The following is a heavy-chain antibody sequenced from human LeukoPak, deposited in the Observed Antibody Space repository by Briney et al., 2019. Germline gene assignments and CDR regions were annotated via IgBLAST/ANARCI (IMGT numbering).Heavy chain of an antibody. CDR1: GFTFSSYW. CDR3: ARVLVVEGFDY. CDR2: INGDGTST. D-gene: IGHD3-3*02. Sequence: PGGSLRLSCAASGFTFSSYWMHWVRQGPGKGLVWVSRINGDGTSTNYADSVKGRFTISRDNAKNTLYLQMNSLRAADTAVYYCARVLVVEGFDYWGQGTLATVSS. V-gene: IGHV3-74*01. J-gene: IGHJ4*02.